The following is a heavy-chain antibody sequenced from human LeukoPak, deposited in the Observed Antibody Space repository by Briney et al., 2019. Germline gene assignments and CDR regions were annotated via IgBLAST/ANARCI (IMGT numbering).Heavy chain of an antibody. Sequence: GRSLRLSCAASGFTFSSYGMRWVRQAPGKGLEWVAVISYDGSNKYYADSVKGRFTISRDNSKNTLYLQMNSLRAEDTAVYYCAKDLVGGWYYYYYGMDVWGQGTTVTVSS. CDR1: GFTFSSYG. CDR2: ISYDGSNK. CDR3: AKDLVGGWYYYYYGMDV. V-gene: IGHV3-30*18. D-gene: IGHD6-19*01. J-gene: IGHJ6*02.